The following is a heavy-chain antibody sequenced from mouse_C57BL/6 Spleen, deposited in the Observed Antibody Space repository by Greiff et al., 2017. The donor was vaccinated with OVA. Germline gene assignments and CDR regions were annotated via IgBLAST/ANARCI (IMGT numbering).Heavy chain of an antibody. Sequence: QVQLQQSGAELVRPGTSVKVSCKASGYAFTNYLIEWVKQRPGQGLEWIGVINPGSGGTNYNEKFKGKATLTADKSSSTAYMQLSSLTSEDSAVYVCARSHPPYYYVAMDYWGQGTSVTVSS. D-gene: IGHD1-1*01. CDR1: GYAFTNYL. J-gene: IGHJ4*01. CDR2: INPGSGGT. V-gene: IGHV1-54*01. CDR3: ARSHPPYYYVAMDY.